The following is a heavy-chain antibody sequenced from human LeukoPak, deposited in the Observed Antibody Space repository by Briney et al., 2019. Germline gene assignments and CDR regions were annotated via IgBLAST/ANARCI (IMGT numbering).Heavy chain of an antibody. CDR2: IYSDGTA. Sequence: GGSLRLSCAASGFTVSSNYMSWVRQAPRKGLEWVSIIYSDGTAYYADSVKGRFTISRDNSKNTLYLQMNSLRAEDTAVYYCARAKVGAAGFFDYWGQGTLVTVSS. J-gene: IGHJ4*02. D-gene: IGHD6-13*01. V-gene: IGHV3-53*01. CDR1: GFTVSSNY. CDR3: ARAKVGAAGFFDY.